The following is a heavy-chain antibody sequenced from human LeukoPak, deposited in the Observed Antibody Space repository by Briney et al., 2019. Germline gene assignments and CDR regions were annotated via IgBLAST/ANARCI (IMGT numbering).Heavy chain of an antibody. D-gene: IGHD6-6*01. Sequence: PSETLSLTCTVSGGSISNYYWSWIRQPAGKGLEWIGRIYTSGSTNYNPPLKSRVTISIDKSKNQFSLKLTSVTAADTAVYYCARLKQLDIDYWGQGTLVTVSS. J-gene: IGHJ4*02. CDR3: ARLKQLDIDY. CDR2: IYTSGST. CDR1: GGSISNYY. V-gene: IGHV4-4*07.